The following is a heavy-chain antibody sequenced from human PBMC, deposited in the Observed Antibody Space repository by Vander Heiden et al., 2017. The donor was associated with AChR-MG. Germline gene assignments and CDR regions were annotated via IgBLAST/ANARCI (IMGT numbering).Heavy chain of an antibody. CDR2: IYYSGST. CDR3: AGYGSGSFSRTFGDNWFDP. CDR1: GGSISSYY. Sequence: QVQLQESGPGLVKPSETLSLTCTVSGGSISSYYWSWIRQPPGKGLEWIGYIYYSGSTNYNPSLKSRVTISVDTSKNQFSLKLSSVTAADTAVYYCAGYGSGSFSRTFGDNWFDPWGQGTLVTVSS. D-gene: IGHD3-10*01. J-gene: IGHJ5*02. V-gene: IGHV4-59*08.